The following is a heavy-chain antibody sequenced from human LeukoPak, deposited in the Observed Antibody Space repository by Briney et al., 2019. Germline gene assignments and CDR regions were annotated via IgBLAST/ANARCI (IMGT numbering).Heavy chain of an antibody. Sequence: PSETLSLTCAVSGYSISSGYYWGWIRQPPGKGLEWIGSIYHSGSTYYNPSLKSRVTISVDTSKNQFSLKLSSVTAADTAVYYCARLTYGGNSWFDPWGQGTLVTVSS. CDR3: ARLTYGGNSWFDP. CDR1: GYSISSGYY. V-gene: IGHV4-38-2*01. CDR2: IYHSGST. J-gene: IGHJ5*02. D-gene: IGHD4-23*01.